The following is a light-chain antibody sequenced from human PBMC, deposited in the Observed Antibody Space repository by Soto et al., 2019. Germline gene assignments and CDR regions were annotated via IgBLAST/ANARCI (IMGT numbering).Light chain of an antibody. CDR1: QSVSSGY. V-gene: IGKV3-20*01. CDR2: GAS. CDR3: QQYGSSPRT. Sequence: EVVLTRSPGTLSLSPGERATLSCRASQSVSSGYLVWYQQKPGQAPRLLIYGASSRATGIPDRFSGSGSGTDFTLTISRLEPEDFAVYYCQQYGSSPRTFGQGTKVDIK. J-gene: IGKJ1*01.